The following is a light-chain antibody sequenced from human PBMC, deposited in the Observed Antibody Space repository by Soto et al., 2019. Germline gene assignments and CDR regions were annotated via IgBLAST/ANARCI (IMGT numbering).Light chain of an antibody. CDR3: QQYSSYWT. CDR1: QSISSW. Sequence: DIQMTQSPSTLSASVGDRVTITCRASQSISSWLAWYQQKPGKAPKVLIYDGSRLESGVPSRFSGSGSGTEFTLTISSLQPDDLATYYCQQYSSYWTFGQGTKVEIK. CDR2: DGS. J-gene: IGKJ1*01. V-gene: IGKV1-5*01.